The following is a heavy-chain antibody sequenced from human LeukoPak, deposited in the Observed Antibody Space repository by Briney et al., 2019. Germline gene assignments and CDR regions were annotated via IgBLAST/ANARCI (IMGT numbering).Heavy chain of an antibody. D-gene: IGHD4-17*01. Sequence: ASVKVSCKASGYTFTSYAISWARQAPGQGLEWMGWISAHSGNTKYAQNFQGKITMTTDTSTSTAYMELRSLRSDDTAVYYCASHKDYGGYFHFDSWGQGTLVTVSS. CDR1: GYTFTSYA. J-gene: IGHJ4*02. CDR3: ASHKDYGGYFHFDS. CDR2: ISAHSGNT. V-gene: IGHV1-18*01.